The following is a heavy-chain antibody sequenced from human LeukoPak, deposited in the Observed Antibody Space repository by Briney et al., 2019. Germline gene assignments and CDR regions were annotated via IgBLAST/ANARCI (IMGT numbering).Heavy chain of an antibody. Sequence: SETLSLTCAVYGGSFSGYYWSWIRRPPGKGLEWIGEINHSGSTNYNPSLKSRVTISVDTSKNQFSLKLSSVTAADTAVYYCVGARNCSGGSCYSIDYWGQGTLVTVSS. CDR2: INHSGST. D-gene: IGHD2-15*01. V-gene: IGHV4-34*01. J-gene: IGHJ4*02. CDR1: GGSFSGYY. CDR3: VGARNCSGGSCYSIDY.